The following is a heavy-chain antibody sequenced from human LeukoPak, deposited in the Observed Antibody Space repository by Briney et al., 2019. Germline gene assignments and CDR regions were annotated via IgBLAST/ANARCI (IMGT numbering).Heavy chain of an antibody. D-gene: IGHD2-15*01. Sequence: GASVKVSCKASGYTFTAYYMHWVRQAPGQGLEWMGCIDSKNGDTKYAQKCQSRLTITRDTSIGIAYMELRSLISDDTAVYYCASEAYCSGCRCSVQRVASWGQGTPVTVSS. J-gene: IGHJ4*02. CDR1: GYTFTAYY. CDR3: ASEAYCSGCRCSVQRVAS. V-gene: IGHV1-2*02. CDR2: IDSKNGDT.